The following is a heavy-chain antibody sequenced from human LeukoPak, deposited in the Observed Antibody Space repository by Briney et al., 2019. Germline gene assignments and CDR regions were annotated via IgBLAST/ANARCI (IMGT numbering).Heavy chain of an antibody. CDR3: ARVAEAAAFDY. Sequence: GGTLRLSCAASRFTFRNYWMSWVRQAPGKGLEWVASIKEDGSEKYYVDSVKGRFTISRDNAKNSVYLQMNSLRADDTAVYYCARVAEAAAFDYWGQGTLVTVSS. CDR1: RFTFRNYW. V-gene: IGHV3-7*01. J-gene: IGHJ4*02. D-gene: IGHD6-13*01. CDR2: IKEDGSEK.